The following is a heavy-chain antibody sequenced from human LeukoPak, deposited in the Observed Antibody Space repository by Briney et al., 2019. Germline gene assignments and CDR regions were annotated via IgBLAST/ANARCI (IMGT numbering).Heavy chain of an antibody. CDR3: ARQSSSYIAVADY. D-gene: IGHD6-19*01. CDR1: GGSISSSSYY. V-gene: IGHV4-39*01. Sequence: PSETLSLTCTVSGGSISSSSYYWGWIRQPPGKGLEWIGSIYYSGSTYYNPSLKSRVTISVDTSKNQFSLKLSSVTAADTAVYYRARQSSSYIAVADYWGQGTLVTVSS. J-gene: IGHJ4*02. CDR2: IYYSGST.